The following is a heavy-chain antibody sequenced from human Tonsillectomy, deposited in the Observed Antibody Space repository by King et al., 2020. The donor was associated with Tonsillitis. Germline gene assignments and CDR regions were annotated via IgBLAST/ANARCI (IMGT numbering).Heavy chain of an antibody. D-gene: IGHD2-15*01. Sequence: ITLKESGPTLVKPTQTLTLTCTFSGFSLTTSGVGVDWIRQPPGKALEWLAIIYWEDDMRYSPSLKNRLTITKDTSKNQVVLTMTNMDPVDTATYYCAHSTRASRCSGGSCYSVYYWGQGTLVTVSS. J-gene: IGHJ4*02. V-gene: IGHV2-5*02. CDR3: AHSTRASRCSGGSCYSVYY. CDR2: IYWEDDM. CDR1: GFSLTTSGVG.